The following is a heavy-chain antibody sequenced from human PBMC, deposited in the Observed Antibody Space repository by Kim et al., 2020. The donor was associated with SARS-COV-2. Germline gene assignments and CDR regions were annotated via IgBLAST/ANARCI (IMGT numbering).Heavy chain of an antibody. CDR1: GYTFTDYY. Sequence: ASVKVSCKASGYTFTDYYLHWVRQAPGQGLEWLGWINPISGGTNYAQKFRGRVTMTRDTSISAAYMELRRLRFDDTAVYYCAKQWGCSGGSCSNWFEPWGQGTPVTVSS. D-gene: IGHD2-15*01. CDR3: AKQWGCSGGSCSNWFEP. J-gene: IGHJ5*02. V-gene: IGHV1-2*02. CDR2: INPISGGT.